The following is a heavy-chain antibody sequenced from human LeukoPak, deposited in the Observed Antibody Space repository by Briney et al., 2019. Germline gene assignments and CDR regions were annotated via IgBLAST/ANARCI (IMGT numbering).Heavy chain of an antibody. D-gene: IGHD3-10*02. CDR3: AELGITMIGGV. J-gene: IGHJ6*04. Sequence: GGSLRLSCAASGFTFISYGMHWVRQAPGKGLEWVALISYDGDSEEYADSVKGRFTISRDNSKTTVYLQMNSLRPEDTAVYYCAELGITMIGGVWGKGTTVTISS. CDR2: ISYDGDSE. V-gene: IGHV3-30*18. CDR1: GFTFISYG.